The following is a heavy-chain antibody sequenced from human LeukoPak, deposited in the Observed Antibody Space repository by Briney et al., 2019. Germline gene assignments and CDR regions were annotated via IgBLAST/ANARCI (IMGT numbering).Heavy chain of an antibody. CDR1: GYTFTSYY. D-gene: IGHD3-10*01. J-gene: IGHJ5*02. CDR2: INPSRGST. CDR3: ARDPSYYGSGDGNWFDP. V-gene: IGHV1-46*01. Sequence: GASVKVSCKASGYTFTSYYMHWVRQAPGQGLEWMGIINPSRGSTSYAQKFQGRVTMTRDTSTSTVYMELSSLRSDDTAVYYCARDPSYYGSGDGNWFDPWGQGTLVTVSS.